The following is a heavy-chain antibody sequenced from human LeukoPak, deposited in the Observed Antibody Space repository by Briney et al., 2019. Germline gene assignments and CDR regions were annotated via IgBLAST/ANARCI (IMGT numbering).Heavy chain of an antibody. CDR2: INARGIT. J-gene: IGHJ4*02. D-gene: IGHD4-23*01. CDR1: GGAFSGYH. Sequence: SETLSLTCAVYGGAFSGYHWNWIRQPPGKGLEWIGEINARGITNYNPSLKSRVTISVDPLKKQFSLQLRSVTAADTAVYYCARDPTTVVNVAYYFDDWGQETLVTVSS. CDR3: ARDPTTVVNVAYYFDD. V-gene: IGHV4-34*01.